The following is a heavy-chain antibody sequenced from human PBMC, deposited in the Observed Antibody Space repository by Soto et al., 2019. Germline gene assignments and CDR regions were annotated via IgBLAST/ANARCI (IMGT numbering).Heavy chain of an antibody. J-gene: IGHJ5*02. CDR2: IIPIFGTA. Sequence: QVQLVQSGAEVKKPGSSVKVSCKASGGTFSSYAITWVRQAPGHGLEWMGGIIPIFGTANYAQKFQGRVTIPADXSXGXXYMELSRLRSEATAVYYCTRDRGPSSGYYPSWFDPWGQETLVTVSS. D-gene: IGHD3-22*01. V-gene: IGHV1-69*12. CDR3: TRDRGPSSGYYPSWFDP. CDR1: GGTFSSYA.